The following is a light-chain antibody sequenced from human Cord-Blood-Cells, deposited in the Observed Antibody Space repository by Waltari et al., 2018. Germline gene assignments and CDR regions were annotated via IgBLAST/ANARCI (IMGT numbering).Light chain of an antibody. J-gene: IGLJ3*02. V-gene: IGLV2-14*01. CDR2: DVI. CDR3: SSYTSSSTWV. Sequence: QSALTQPASVSGSPGQSITISCTGTSSDVGGYNYVSWYQQHPGKAPKPMIYDVINRPSGFSNRFSGSKSGNTASLTISGLQAEDEADYYCSSYTSSSTWVFGGGTKLTVL. CDR1: SSDVGGYNY.